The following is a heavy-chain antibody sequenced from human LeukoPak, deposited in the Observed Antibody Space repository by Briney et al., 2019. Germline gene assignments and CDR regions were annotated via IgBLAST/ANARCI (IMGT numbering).Heavy chain of an antibody. D-gene: IGHD6-19*01. Sequence: GASVKVSCKASGYTFTGYYMHWVRQAPGQGLEWMGWINPNSGGTNYAQKFQGWVTMTRDTSISTAYMELSSLRSDDTAVYYCARERIAVAGGNYYYYYGMDVWGQGTTVTVSS. J-gene: IGHJ6*02. CDR3: ARERIAVAGGNYYYYYGMDV. CDR1: GYTFTGYY. CDR2: INPNSGGT. V-gene: IGHV1-2*04.